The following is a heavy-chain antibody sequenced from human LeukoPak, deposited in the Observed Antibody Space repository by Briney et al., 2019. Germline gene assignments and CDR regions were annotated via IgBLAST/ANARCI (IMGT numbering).Heavy chain of an antibody. CDR3: ARDGLWSSSLYYYYYYMDV. V-gene: IGHV3-48*03. CDR2: ISSSGSTI. Sequence: GGSLRLSCAASGFTFSSYEMNWVRQAPGKGLEWVSYISSSGSTIYYADSVKGRFTISRDNAKNSLYLQMNSLRAEDTAVYYCARDGLWSSSLYYYYYYMDVWGKGTTVTVSS. D-gene: IGHD2-21*01. J-gene: IGHJ6*03. CDR1: GFTFSSYE.